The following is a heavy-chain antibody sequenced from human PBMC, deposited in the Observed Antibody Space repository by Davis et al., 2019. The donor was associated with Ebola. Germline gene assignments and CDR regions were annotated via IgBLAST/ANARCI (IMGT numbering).Heavy chain of an antibody. CDR3: ARGSGYYGSGSFLR. J-gene: IGHJ4*02. CDR2: IIPILSIA. Sequence: SVKVSCKASGYTFTSYAISWVRQAPGQGLEWMGRIIPILSIANYAQKFQGRVTITADKSTSTAYMELSSLRSEDTAVYYCARGSGYYGSGSFLRWGQGTLVTVSS. CDR1: GYTFTSYA. V-gene: IGHV1-69*04. D-gene: IGHD3-10*01.